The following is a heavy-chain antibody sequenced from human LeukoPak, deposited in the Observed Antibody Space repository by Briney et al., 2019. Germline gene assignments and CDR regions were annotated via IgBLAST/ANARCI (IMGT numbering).Heavy chain of an antibody. CDR2: INGDGSST. CDR3: ARVFGQWLVSFDV. V-gene: IGHV3-74*01. CDR1: GFTFSSYW. Sequence: GGSVRLSCAASGFTFSSYWMHWVRQAPGKGLVWLSHINGDGSSTNYADSVKGRFTISRDNAKNTLYLQMNSLRADDTAVYYCARVFGQWLVSFDVWGRGTMVTVSS. D-gene: IGHD6-19*01. J-gene: IGHJ3*01.